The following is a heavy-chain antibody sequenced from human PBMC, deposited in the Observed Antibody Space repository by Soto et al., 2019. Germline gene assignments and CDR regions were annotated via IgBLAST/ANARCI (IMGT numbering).Heavy chain of an antibody. CDR2: INPNSGGT. V-gene: IGHV1-2*04. J-gene: IGHJ5*02. CDR3: ARDSSSWSAWFEP. D-gene: IGHD6-13*01. Sequence: GASLKVSCKASGYTFTGYYMHWVRQAPGQGLEWMGWINPNSGGTNYAQKFQGWVTMTRDTSISTAYMELSRLRSDDTAVYYCARDSSSWSAWFEPWGQGTLVTVSS. CDR1: GYTFTGYY.